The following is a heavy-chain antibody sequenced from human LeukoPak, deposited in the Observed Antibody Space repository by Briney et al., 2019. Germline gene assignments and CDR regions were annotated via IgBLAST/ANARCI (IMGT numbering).Heavy chain of an antibody. J-gene: IGHJ4*02. D-gene: IGHD2-2*01. CDR1: GGTFSIYA. Sequence: SVKVSCKASGGTFSIYAISWVRQAPGQGLEWTGGIIPIFGTANYAQKFQGRVTITADESTSTAYMELSSLRSEDTAVYYCARGGGCSSTSCYRILYYFDYWGQGTLVTVSS. V-gene: IGHV1-69*13. CDR3: ARGGGCSSTSCYRILYYFDY. CDR2: IIPIFGTA.